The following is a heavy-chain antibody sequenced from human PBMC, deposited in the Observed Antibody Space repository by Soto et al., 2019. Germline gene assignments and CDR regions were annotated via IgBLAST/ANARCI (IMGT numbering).Heavy chain of an antibody. CDR2: ITYDGSTK. J-gene: IGHJ4*01. D-gene: IGHD6-13*01. CDR1: GFTFSNYA. CDR3: AREERGYMVGY. V-gene: IGHV3-30-3*01. Sequence: QVQLVESGGGVVQPGRSLRLSCAASGFTFSNYAMHWVRQAPGKGLEWVALITYDGSTKYYADSVKGRFTISRDKSSNTLDLQMTSLRPEDTAMYYCAREERGYMVGYWGQGTLVTVSS.